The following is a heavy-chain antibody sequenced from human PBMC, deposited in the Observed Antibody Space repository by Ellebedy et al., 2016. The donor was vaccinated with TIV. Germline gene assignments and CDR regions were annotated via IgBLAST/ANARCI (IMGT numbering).Heavy chain of an antibody. D-gene: IGHD6-19*01. CDR2: IYYSGST. CDR1: GGSISSSSYY. V-gene: IGHV4-39*01. J-gene: IGHJ6*03. Sequence: SETLSLTXTVSGGSISSSSYYWGWIRQPPGKGLEWIGSIYYSGSTYYNPSLKSRVTISVDTSKNQFSLKLSSVTAADTAVYYCARHSSGWYVNYYYYYMDVWGKGTTVTVSS. CDR3: ARHSSGWYVNYYYYYMDV.